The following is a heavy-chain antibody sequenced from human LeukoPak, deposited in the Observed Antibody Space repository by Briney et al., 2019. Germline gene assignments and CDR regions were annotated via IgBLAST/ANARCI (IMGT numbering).Heavy chain of an antibody. CDR3: ARDLDGSGNYHWFDP. D-gene: IGHD3-10*01. CDR1: GLTFSSYS. Sequence: GGSLRLSCAASGLTFSSYSMNWVRQAPGKGLEWVSYISSSSSTIYYADSVKGRFTISRDNAKNSLYLQMNSLRAEDTAVYYCARDLDGSGNYHWFDPWGQGTLVTVSS. CDR2: ISSSSSTI. V-gene: IGHV3-48*01. J-gene: IGHJ5*02.